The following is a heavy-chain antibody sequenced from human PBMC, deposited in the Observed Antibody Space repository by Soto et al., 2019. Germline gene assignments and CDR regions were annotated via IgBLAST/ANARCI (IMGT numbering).Heavy chain of an antibody. CDR3: TRGGISHGAYFYYMYV. D-gene: IGHD2-21*01. V-gene: IGHV4-34*01. CDR2: INHLGSI. J-gene: IGHJ6*03. CDR1: GGSLSDYF. Sequence: LSETLSLTCVVSGGSLSDYFWSWIRQPPGMALEWIGEINHLGSINYNPSLKSRVTMSVDTSKNQFSLTLNSVTAADTATYYCTRGGISHGAYFYYMYVSDRGTTVTVS.